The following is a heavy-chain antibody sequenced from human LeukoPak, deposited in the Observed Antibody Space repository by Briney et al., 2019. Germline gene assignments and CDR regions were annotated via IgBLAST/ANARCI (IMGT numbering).Heavy chain of an antibody. Sequence: PGGSLRLSCAPSGFTFSSYAMSWVRQAPGKGLEWVSAISGSGGSTYYADSVKGRFTISRDNSKNALYLQMNSLRAEDTAVYYCAKEGTTIFVPGMDVWGQGTTVTVSS. CDR2: ISGSGGST. CDR3: AKEGTTIFVPGMDV. CDR1: GFTFSSYA. J-gene: IGHJ6*02. D-gene: IGHD3-3*01. V-gene: IGHV3-23*01.